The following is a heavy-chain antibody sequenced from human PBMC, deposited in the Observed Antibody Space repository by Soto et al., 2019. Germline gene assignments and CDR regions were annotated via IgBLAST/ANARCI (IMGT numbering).Heavy chain of an antibody. V-gene: IGHV3-11*01. D-gene: IGHD6-19*01. CDR1: GFTFSDYY. CDR3: VRGLSGGWYLVRDFDL. Sequence: QVQLVESGGGLVKPGGSLRLSCAASGFTFSDYYMSWIRQAPGKGLVWVSYISRSGSTIYYADSVKGRFTISRDNAKNSLYLQMNSLRAEDTAVYYCVRGLSGGWYLVRDFDLWGRGTLVTVSS. CDR2: ISRSGSTI. J-gene: IGHJ2*01.